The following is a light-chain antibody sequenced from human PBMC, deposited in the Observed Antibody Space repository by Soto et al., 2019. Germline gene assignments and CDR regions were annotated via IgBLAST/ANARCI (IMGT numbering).Light chain of an antibody. CDR2: DAS. V-gene: IGKV1-5*01. CDR3: QQYNSNPWT. J-gene: IGKJ1*01. Sequence: DIQMTQSPSTLSASVGDRVTITCRASQSISSWLAWYQQKPGKAPKLLIFDASSLESGVPSRFSGSRSGTEFTPNIPSMQYDEFANYYCQQYNSNPWTFGIGTKGDIK. CDR1: QSISSW.